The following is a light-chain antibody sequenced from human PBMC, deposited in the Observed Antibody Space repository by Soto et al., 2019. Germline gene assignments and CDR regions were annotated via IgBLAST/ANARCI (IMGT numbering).Light chain of an antibody. J-gene: IGLJ1*01. Sequence: QSVLTQPAAVTRSAGQSITIASTGTSSDIGTYHYVSWYQQHPGKAPKLIIYEVNNRPSGISNRFSGSKSDNTASLTISGLQAEDEGDYYCISYTTSTSTPYVFGSGTKVTVL. V-gene: IGLV2-14*01. CDR3: ISYTTSTSTPYV. CDR2: EVN. CDR1: SSDIGTYHY.